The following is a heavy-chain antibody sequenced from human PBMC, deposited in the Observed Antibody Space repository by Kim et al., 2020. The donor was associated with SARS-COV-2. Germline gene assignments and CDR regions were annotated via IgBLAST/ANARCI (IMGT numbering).Heavy chain of an antibody. Sequence: SETLSLTCTVSGGSISSSSYYWGWIRQPPGKGLEWIGSIYYSGSTYYNPSLKSRVTISVDTSKNQFSLKLSSVTAADTAVYYCARLQGYCSGGSCKWKGDAVDIWGQGTMVTVSS. CDR3: ARLQGYCSGGSCKWKGDAVDI. D-gene: IGHD2-15*01. J-gene: IGHJ3*02. V-gene: IGHV4-39*07. CDR1: GGSISSSSYY. CDR2: IYYSGST.